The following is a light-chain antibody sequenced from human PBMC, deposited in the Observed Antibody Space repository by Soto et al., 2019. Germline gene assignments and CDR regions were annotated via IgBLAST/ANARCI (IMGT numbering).Light chain of an antibody. CDR1: SSDVGGYNY. J-gene: IGLJ1*01. CDR2: EVT. V-gene: IGLV2-8*01. CDR3: SSYAGNNIYV. Sequence: QSVLTQPPSASGSPGQSVTISCTGTSSDVGGYNYVSWYRVHPGKAPKLMISEVTKRPSGVPDRFSGSKSGNTASLTVSGLQAEDEADYYCSSYAGNNIYVFGTGTKVTVL.